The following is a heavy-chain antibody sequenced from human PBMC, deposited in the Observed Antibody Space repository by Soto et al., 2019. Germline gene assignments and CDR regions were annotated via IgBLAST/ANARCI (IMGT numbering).Heavy chain of an antibody. J-gene: IGHJ4*02. V-gene: IGHV1-2*04. CDR3: ARQPVVGTAFFDY. D-gene: IGHD6-19*01. CDR2: INPNSGGT. CDR1: GYTFTGYY. Sequence: ASVKVSCKASGYTFTGYYMHWVRQAPGQGLEWMGWINPNSGGTNYAQKFQGWVTMTRDTSTITAHMELRSLRSDDTAVYYCARQPVVGTAFFDYWGQGTLVTVSS.